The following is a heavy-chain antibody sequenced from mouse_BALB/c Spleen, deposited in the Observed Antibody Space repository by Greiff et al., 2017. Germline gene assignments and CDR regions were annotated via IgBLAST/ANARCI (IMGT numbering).Heavy chain of an antibody. CDR1: GFTFSSFG. D-gene: IGHD2-4*01. Sequence: EVQLQQSGGGLVQPGGSRKLSCAASGFTFSSFGMHWVRQAPEKGLEWVAYISSGSSTIYYADTVKGRFTISRDNPKNTLFLQMTSLRSEDTAMYYCARSTMITTGYFDVWGAGTTVTVSS. CDR3: ARSTMITTGYFDV. J-gene: IGHJ1*01. CDR2: ISSGSSTI. V-gene: IGHV5-17*02.